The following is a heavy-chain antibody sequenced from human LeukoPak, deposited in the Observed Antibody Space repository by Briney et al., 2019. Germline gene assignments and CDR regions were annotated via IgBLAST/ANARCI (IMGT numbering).Heavy chain of an antibody. J-gene: IGHJ6*04. V-gene: IGHV4-59*01. CDR3: ARAWFEQHYYGMDV. Sequence: SETLSLTCTVSGGSISSYYWSWIRQPPGKGLEWIGYIYYSGSTNYNPSLESRVTISVDTSKNQFSLKLSSVTAADTAVYYCARAWFEQHYYGMDVWGKGTTVTVSS. CDR2: IYYSGST. D-gene: IGHD3-10*01. CDR1: GGSISSYY.